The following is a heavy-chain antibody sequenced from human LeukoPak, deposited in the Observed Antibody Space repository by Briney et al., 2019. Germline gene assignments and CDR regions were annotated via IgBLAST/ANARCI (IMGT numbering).Heavy chain of an antibody. CDR1: GFTFSSYW. Sequence: GGSLRLSCAASGFTFSSYWMHWVRQAPGKGLVWVSRINSDGSITNYADSVKGRFTISRDNSKNTLYLQMNSLRAEDTAVYYCARDGAVAGFDYWGQGTLVTVSS. V-gene: IGHV3-74*01. J-gene: IGHJ4*02. CDR3: ARDGAVAGFDY. CDR2: INSDGSIT. D-gene: IGHD6-19*01.